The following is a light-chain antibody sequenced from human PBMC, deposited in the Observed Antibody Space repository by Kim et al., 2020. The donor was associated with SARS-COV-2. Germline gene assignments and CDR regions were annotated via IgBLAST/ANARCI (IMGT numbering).Light chain of an antibody. V-gene: IGLV2-14*03. J-gene: IGLJ3*02. CDR2: DVT. Sequence: GQSITLSCTGTSSDVGGYNYVSWYQQHPGKAPKLMIYDVTNRPSGVSNRFSGSKSGNTASLTISGLQAEDEADYYCSSYTSSSTWVFGAGTKLTVL. CDR1: SSDVGGYNY. CDR3: SSYTSSSTWV.